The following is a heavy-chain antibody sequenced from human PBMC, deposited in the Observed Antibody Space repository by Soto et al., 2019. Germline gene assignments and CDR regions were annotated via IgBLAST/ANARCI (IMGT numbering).Heavy chain of an antibody. J-gene: IGHJ5*02. CDR3: ANPGACCSSTSCYTDWFDP. Sequence: GGSLRLSCAASGFTFSSYAMSWVRQAPGKGLEWVSAISGSGGSTYYADSVKGRFTISRDNSKNTLYLQMNSLRAEDTAVYYCANPGACCSSTSCYTDWFDPWGQGTLVTVSS. CDR2: ISGSGGST. CDR1: GFTFSSYA. V-gene: IGHV3-23*01. D-gene: IGHD2-2*02.